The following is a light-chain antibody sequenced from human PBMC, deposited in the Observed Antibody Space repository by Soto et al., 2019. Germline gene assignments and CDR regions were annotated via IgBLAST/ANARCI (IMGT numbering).Light chain of an antibody. V-gene: IGKV3-11*01. CDR3: QQRANWPLT. J-gene: IGKJ4*01. Sequence: EIVLTQAPAALSLSGGERGTLCWRASQSVRTYLAWYQQKPGQAPRLLIYDASNRATGIPARFSGSGSGTDFTLTISSLEPEDFAVYYCQQRANWPLTFGGGTKVDIK. CDR2: DAS. CDR1: QSVRTY.